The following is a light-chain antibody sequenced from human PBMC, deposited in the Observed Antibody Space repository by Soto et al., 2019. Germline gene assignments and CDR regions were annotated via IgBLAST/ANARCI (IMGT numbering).Light chain of an antibody. CDR1: QSVSSSS. CDR2: DAS. J-gene: IGKJ2*01. CDR3: QQYVSPPYT. Sequence: EIVLTQSPGTLSLSPGERATLSCRASQSVSSSSLAWYQLKPGQAPGLLIYDASITATGIPDRFSASGSGTDFTLIISRLEPEDFALYYCQQYVSPPYTFGQGTKLEIK. V-gene: IGKV3-20*01.